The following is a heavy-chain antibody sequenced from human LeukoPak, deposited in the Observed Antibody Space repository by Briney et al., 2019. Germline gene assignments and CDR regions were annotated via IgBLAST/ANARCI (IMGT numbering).Heavy chain of an antibody. CDR2: ISTDGSSR. CDR1: GFTFSSYW. CDR3: ASYLTSIPSGMDV. D-gene: IGHD2/OR15-2a*01. J-gene: IGHJ6*02. V-gene: IGHV3-74*01. Sequence: GGSLRLSCAASGFTFSSYWMHWLRQAPRKGLVWVSRISTDGSSRSYADSVKGRFTISRDNGKNTLYLQMNSLRAEDTAVYYCASYLTSIPSGMDVWGQGATVTVSS.